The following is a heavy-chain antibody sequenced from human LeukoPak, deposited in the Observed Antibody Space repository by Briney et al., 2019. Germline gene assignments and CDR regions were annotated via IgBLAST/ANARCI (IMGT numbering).Heavy chain of an antibody. CDR2: INHSGST. J-gene: IGHJ5*02. CDR1: GGSFSGYY. D-gene: IGHD6-13*01. Sequence: SETLSLTCAVYGGSFSGYYWSWIRQPPGKGLEWIGEINHSGSTNYNPFLKSRVTISVDTSKNQFSLKLSSVTAADTAVYYCAREYGMGSSWYLNWFDPWGQGTLVTVSS. CDR3: AREYGMGSSWYLNWFDP. V-gene: IGHV4-34*01.